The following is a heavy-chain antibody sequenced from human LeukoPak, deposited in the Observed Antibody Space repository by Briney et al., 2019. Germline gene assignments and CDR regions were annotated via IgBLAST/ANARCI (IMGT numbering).Heavy chain of an antibody. CDR2: ISGIGGST. D-gene: IGHD5-12*01. Sequence: GGSLRLSCAASGFTFSSYGMSWVRQAPGKGLEWVSAISGIGGSTYYADSVKGRFTISRDNSKNTLYLQMNSLRAEDTDVYYCAKDLDGVATWYYHYMDVWGKGPTVTISS. V-gene: IGHV3-23*01. CDR3: AKDLDGVATWYYHYMDV. CDR1: GFTFSSYG. J-gene: IGHJ6*03.